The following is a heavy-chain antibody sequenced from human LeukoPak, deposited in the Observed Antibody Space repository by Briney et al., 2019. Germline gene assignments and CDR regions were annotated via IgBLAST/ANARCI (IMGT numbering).Heavy chain of an antibody. CDR2: IYPGDSDT. CDR1: GYSFTYYW. V-gene: IGHV5-51*01. J-gene: IGHJ6*02. CDR3: ARSSGSSYNGMDV. D-gene: IGHD1-26*01. Sequence: GESLKISCKGSGYSFTYYWIGWVRQLPGKGLEWMGIIYPGDSDTRYSPSFQGQVTISADKSISTAYLQWSSLKASDTAMYYCARSSGSSYNGMDVWGQGTKDTVSS.